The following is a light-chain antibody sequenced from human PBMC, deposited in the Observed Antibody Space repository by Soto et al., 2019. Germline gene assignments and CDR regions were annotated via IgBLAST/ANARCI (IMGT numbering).Light chain of an antibody. CDR1: QGISSW. Sequence: DIRMTQSPSSVSASVGDRVTITCRASQGISSWLAWYQHKPGKAPKLLIYDASSLQGGITSRFSGSGSGTDFTLTISSLQPEDFATYYCQQANSFPLTFGGGPKVEIK. CDR3: QQANSFPLT. J-gene: IGKJ4*01. CDR2: DAS. V-gene: IGKV1-12*01.